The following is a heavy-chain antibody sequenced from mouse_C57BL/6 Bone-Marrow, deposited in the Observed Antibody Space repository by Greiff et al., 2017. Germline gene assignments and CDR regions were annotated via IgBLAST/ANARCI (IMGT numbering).Heavy chain of an antibody. CDR3: APHYYGSSYGFAY. V-gene: IGHV1-39*01. CDR1: GYSFTDYN. J-gene: IGHJ3*01. D-gene: IGHD1-1*01. Sequence: VQLQQPGPELVKPGASVKISCKASGYSFTDYNMNWVKQSNGKSLEWIGVINPNYGTTSYNQKFKGKATLTVDQSSSTAYMQLNSLTSEDSAVYYCAPHYYGSSYGFAYWGQGTLVTVSA. CDR2: INPNYGTT.